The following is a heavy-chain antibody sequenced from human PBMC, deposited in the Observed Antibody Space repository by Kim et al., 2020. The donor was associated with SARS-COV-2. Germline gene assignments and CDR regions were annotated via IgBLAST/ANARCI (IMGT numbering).Heavy chain of an antibody. CDR3: MKGGWGWIWDH. CDR2: IDGSDGTT. J-gene: IGHJ4*02. D-gene: IGHD2-21*01. CDR1: GFTFTGHA. V-gene: IGHV3-23*01. Sequence: GGSLRLSCTTSGFTFTGHAMSWVRQAPGKGLEWVSSIDGSDGTTYYVDSVRGRFTISRDDSKNTLYLQMSALRDDDTAVYYCMKGGWGWIWDHWGQGTLVTVSS.